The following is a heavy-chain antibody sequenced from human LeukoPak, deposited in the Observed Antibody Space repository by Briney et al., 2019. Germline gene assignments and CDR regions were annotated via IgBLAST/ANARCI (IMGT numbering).Heavy chain of an antibody. D-gene: IGHD4-17*01. Sequence: PGGSLRLSCAASGFTFSSYSMNWVRQAPGKGLEWVSPISSSSSYIYYADSVKGRFTISRDNAKNSLYLQMNSLRAEDTAVYYCARDLDYGDPSDYWGQGTLVTVSS. J-gene: IGHJ4*02. V-gene: IGHV3-21*01. CDR1: GFTFSSYS. CDR2: ISSSSSYI. CDR3: ARDLDYGDPSDY.